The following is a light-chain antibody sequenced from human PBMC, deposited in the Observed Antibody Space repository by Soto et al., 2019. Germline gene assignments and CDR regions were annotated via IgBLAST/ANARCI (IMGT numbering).Light chain of an antibody. V-gene: IGKV3-20*01. Sequence: EIVLTQSPGTLSLSPGERATLSCRASQSVSSAYLAWYQQKPGQAPRLLIYNVSRRATGIPDRFSGSGSGTDFTLTVRRLEPEDFAVYYCKQYGASPETFGQGTKVDIK. J-gene: IGKJ1*01. CDR2: NVS. CDR3: KQYGASPET. CDR1: QSVSSAY.